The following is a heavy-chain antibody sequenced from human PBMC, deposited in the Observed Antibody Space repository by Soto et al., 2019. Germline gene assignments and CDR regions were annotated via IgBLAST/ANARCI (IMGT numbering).Heavy chain of an antibody. CDR2: IYYSGST. J-gene: IGHJ6*02. D-gene: IGHD3-9*01. V-gene: IGHV4-59*01. CDR1: GGSISNYY. Sequence: SETLSLTCTVSGGSISNYYWSWVRQPPGKGLEWIGYIYYSGSTNYNPSLKSRVTISVDTSKNQFSLKLSSVTAADTAVYYCGRDLTYFDILTGYERYYGMDVWGQGTTVTSP. CDR3: GRDLTYFDILTGYERYYGMDV.